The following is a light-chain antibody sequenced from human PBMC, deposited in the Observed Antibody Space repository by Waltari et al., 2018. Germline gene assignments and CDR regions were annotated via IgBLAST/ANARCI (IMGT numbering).Light chain of an antibody. CDR1: SSDIGLYNS. CDR2: DVS. V-gene: IGLV2-11*01. Sequence: QTALTQPPSVSGSPGQSVTISCTGTSSDIGLYNSVSWYQQHPGKAPKLIIYDVSKRPSGVSDRFSGSKSGNTASLTISGLQAEDEVDYYCSSYAGSKTLLFGGGTRLTVL. CDR3: SSYAGSKTLL. J-gene: IGLJ2*01.